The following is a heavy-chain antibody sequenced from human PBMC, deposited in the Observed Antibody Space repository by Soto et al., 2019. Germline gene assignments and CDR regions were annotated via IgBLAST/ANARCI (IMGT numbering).Heavy chain of an antibody. D-gene: IGHD6-13*01. CDR2: IYYSGST. V-gene: IGHV4-30-4*01. Sequence: PSETLSLTCTVSGGSVTSGDYYWSWIRQPPGKGLEWIGYIYYSGSTFYNPSLKSRVTISVDTSKNQFSLKLSSVTAADTAVYYCARESEVAAGSRVHYHYGMGVWGQGTTVTVSS. J-gene: IGHJ6*02. CDR1: GGSVTSGDYY. CDR3: ARESEVAAGSRVHYHYGMGV.